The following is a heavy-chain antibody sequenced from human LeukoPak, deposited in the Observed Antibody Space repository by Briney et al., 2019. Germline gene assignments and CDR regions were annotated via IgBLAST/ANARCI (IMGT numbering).Heavy chain of an antibody. CDR2: INHSGST. D-gene: IGHD3-3*01. J-gene: IGHJ3*02. Sequence: SETLSLTCAVYGGSFSGYYWSWIRQPPGKGLEWIGEINHSGSTNYNPSLKSRVAISVDTSKNQFSLKLSSVTAADTAVYYCARDPTTITIFGVIHAFDIWGQGTMVTVSS. CDR3: ARDPTTITIFGVIHAFDI. CDR1: GGSFSGYY. V-gene: IGHV4-34*01.